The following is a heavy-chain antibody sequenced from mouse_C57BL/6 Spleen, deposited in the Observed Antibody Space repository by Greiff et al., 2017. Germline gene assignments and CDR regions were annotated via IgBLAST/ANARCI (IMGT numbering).Heavy chain of an antibody. CDR3: ASGDYDGPMGY. CDR1: GYAFSSYW. CDR2: IYPGDGDT. J-gene: IGHJ4*01. Sequence: QVQLQQSGAELVKPGASVKISCKASGYAFSSYWMNWVKQRPGKGLEWIGQIYPGDGDTNYNGKFKGKATLTADKSSSTAYMQLSSLTSEDSAVYFCASGDYDGPMGYWGQVASVTVSS. D-gene: IGHD2-4*01. V-gene: IGHV1-80*01.